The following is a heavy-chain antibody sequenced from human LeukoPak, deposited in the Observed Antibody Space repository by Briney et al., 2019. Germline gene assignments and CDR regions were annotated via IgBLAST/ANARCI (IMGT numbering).Heavy chain of an antibody. CDR2: ISAYNGNT. J-gene: IGHJ4*02. CDR1: GYTFTSYG. Sequence: GASVKVSCKASGYTFTSYGISWVRQAPGQGLEWMGWISAYNGNTNYAQKLQGRVTMTTDTSTSTAYMELRSLRSDDTAVYYCARDIGMGYYDSSGMGYWGQGTLVTVSS. D-gene: IGHD3-22*01. V-gene: IGHV1-18*01. CDR3: ARDIGMGYYDSSGMGY.